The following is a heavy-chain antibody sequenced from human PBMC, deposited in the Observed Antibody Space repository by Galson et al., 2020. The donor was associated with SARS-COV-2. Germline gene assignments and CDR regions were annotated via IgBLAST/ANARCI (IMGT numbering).Heavy chain of an antibody. CDR1: GFTFSSYG. CDR2: IWYDGSNN. CDR3: AKKGESYSSPAVYFEY. J-gene: IGHJ4*02. V-gene: IGHV3-33*06. Sequence: GGSLRLSCAASGFTFSSYGMHWIRQAPGKGLEWVAVIWYDGSNNYYADSVKRRFTIASDTSKNTLYLQMNSLGAEDTAVYYWAKKGESYSSPAVYFEYWGQGTLVTVSS. D-gene: IGHD6-13*01.